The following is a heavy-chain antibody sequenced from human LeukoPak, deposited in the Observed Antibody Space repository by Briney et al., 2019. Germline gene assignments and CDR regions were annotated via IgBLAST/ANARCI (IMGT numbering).Heavy chain of an antibody. D-gene: IGHD2-2*01. CDR1: GFTFSSYA. V-gene: IGHV3-23*01. J-gene: IGHJ4*02. Sequence: PGGSLRLSCAASGFTFSSYAMSWVRQAPGKGLEWVSAISGSGGSTSYADSVKGRFTISRDTSKNTLYLRMNSLRAEDTAVYYCAKDQAGIYCSSTSCQLTFDYWGQGTLVTVSS. CDR3: AKDQAGIYCSSTSCQLTFDY. CDR2: ISGSGGST.